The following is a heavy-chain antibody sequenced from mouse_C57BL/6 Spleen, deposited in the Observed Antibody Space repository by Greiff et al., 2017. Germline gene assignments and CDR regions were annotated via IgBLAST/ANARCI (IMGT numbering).Heavy chain of an antibody. CDR3: ARGGELRSYYYAMDY. J-gene: IGHJ4*01. CDR2: INYDGSST. Sequence: EVMLVESEGGLVQPGSSMKLSCTASGFTFSDYYMAWVRQVPEKGLEWVANINYDGSSTYYLDSLKSRFIISRDNAKNILYLQMSSLKSEDTATYYCARGGELRSYYYAMDYWGQGTSVTVSS. D-gene: IGHD1-1*01. CDR1: GFTFSDYY. V-gene: IGHV5-16*01.